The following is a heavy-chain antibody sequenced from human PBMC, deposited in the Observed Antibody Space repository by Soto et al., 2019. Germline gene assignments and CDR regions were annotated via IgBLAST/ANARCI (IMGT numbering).Heavy chain of an antibody. Sequence: SVKVSCKASGFTFSSSAMQWVRQARGQRLEWIGWIIDGSGNTNYAQKFQERLTMTRDTSTNTAYLELSSLRSEDTAVYYCAPPQDYDGCLDSWGQGTLVTVSS. CDR2: IIDGSGNT. CDR1: GFTFSSSA. D-gene: IGHD3-22*01. J-gene: IGHJ4*02. CDR3: APPQDYDGCLDS. V-gene: IGHV1-58*02.